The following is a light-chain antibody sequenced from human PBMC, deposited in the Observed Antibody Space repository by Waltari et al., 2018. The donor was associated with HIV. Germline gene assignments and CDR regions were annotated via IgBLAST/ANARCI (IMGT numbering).Light chain of an antibody. J-gene: IGLJ1*01. CDR3: VAWDDSLGGYV. CDR2: RDD. Sequence: QSVLTQPPPASGTLGQRVTISCPVSNSNVGSKPVYWFQQVPGTAPKLLIYRDDQRRSGVPVPVSGSKSGASASLTFSGLRSEDEAEYYCVAWDDSLGGYVFGTGTKVSVL. CDR1: NSNVGSKP. V-gene: IGLV1-47*01.